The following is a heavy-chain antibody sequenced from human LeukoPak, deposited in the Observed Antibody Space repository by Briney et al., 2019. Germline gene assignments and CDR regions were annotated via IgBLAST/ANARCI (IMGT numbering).Heavy chain of an antibody. J-gene: IGHJ6*03. Sequence: GGSLRLSCAASGFTFSNYWMHWVRQAPGKGLVWVSRINSDGINTSYADSVKGRFTISRDNSKNTLYLQMNSLRAEDTAVYYCAKARKGYYYYIDVWGRGTTVTVSS. CDR3: AKARKGYYYYIDV. D-gene: IGHD1-14*01. CDR2: INSDGINT. V-gene: IGHV3-74*01. CDR1: GFTFSNYW.